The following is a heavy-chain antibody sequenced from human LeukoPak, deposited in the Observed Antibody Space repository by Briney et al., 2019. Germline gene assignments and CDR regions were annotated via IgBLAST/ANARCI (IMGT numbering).Heavy chain of an antibody. CDR3: AMATGPNWFDP. Sequence: PSETLSLTCTVSGGSISSYYWSWIRQPPGRGLEWIGNIDYSGSTYYNPSLKSRLTISVDTSKNQFSLKLSSVTAADTAVYYCAMATGPNWFDPWGQGTLVTVSS. V-gene: IGHV4-59*06. CDR2: IDYSGST. CDR1: GGSISSYY. D-gene: IGHD3-9*01. J-gene: IGHJ5*02.